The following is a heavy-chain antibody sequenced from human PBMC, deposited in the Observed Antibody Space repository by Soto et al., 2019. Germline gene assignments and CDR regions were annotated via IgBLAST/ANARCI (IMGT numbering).Heavy chain of an antibody. CDR3: EKECGDTAMVRGPAY. V-gene: IGHV3-30*18. CDR1: GFTFSSYG. D-gene: IGHD5-18*01. CDR2: ISYDGSNK. J-gene: IGHJ4*02. Sequence: QVQLVESGGGVVQPGRSLRLSCAASGFTFSSYGMHWVRQAPGKGLEWVAVISYDGSNKYYADSVKGRFTISRDNSKNTLYLQMNTLKAEDTAVYYCEKECGDTAMVRGPAYWGQGTLVTVSS.